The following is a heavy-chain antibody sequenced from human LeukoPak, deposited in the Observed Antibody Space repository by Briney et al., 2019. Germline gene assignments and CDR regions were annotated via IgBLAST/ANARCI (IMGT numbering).Heavy chain of an antibody. Sequence: PSETPSLTCTVSGGSISSYYWSWIRQPPGKGLEWIGYIYYSGSTNYNPSLKSRVTISVDTSKNQFSLKLSSVTPADTAGYYCARRAGYYDGFDYWGQGTLVTVSS. CDR1: GGSISSYY. CDR2: IYYSGST. V-gene: IGHV4-59*01. D-gene: IGHD3-9*01. CDR3: ARRAGYYDGFDY. J-gene: IGHJ4*02.